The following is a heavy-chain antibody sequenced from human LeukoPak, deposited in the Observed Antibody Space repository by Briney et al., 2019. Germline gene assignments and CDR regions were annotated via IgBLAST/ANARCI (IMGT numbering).Heavy chain of an antibody. CDR3: ARHSGNFWSGYFRHWFDP. D-gene: IGHD3-3*01. Sequence: SETLSLTCTVSGGSISSSSYYWGWIRQPPGRGLEWIESIYYSGSTYYNPSLKSRVTISVDTSKNQFSLKLSSVTAADTAVYYCARHSGNFWSGYFRHWFDPWGQGTLVTVSS. V-gene: IGHV4-39*01. CDR1: GGSISSSSYY. J-gene: IGHJ5*02. CDR2: IYYSGST.